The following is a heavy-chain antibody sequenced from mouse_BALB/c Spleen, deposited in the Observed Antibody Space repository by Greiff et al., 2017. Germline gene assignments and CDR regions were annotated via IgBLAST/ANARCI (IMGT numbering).Heavy chain of an antibody. CDR2: ISYSGST. J-gene: IGHJ2*01. CDR3: ARGDDGYYVDY. V-gene: IGHV3-2*02. Sequence: EVKVEESGPGLVKPSQSLSLTCTVTGYSITSDYAWNWIRQFPGNKLEWMGYISYSGSTSYNPSLKSRISITRDTSKNQFFLQLNSVTTEDTATYYCARGDDGYYVDYWGQGTTLTVSS. CDR1: GYSITSDYA. D-gene: IGHD2-3*01.